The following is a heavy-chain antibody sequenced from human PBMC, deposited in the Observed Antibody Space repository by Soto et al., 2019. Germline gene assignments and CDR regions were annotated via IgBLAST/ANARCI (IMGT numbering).Heavy chain of an antibody. J-gene: IGHJ2*01. CDR1: GGSISTGGYY. CDR3: PDINSFPTRRSSDL. CDR2: FYYSGST. D-gene: IGHD5-12*01. Sequence: SETLSLTCTVSGGSISTGGYYWNWIRQHPGKGLEWIGYFYYSGSTYYNPSLKSRVTISVNTSKNQFSLKLSSVTVAVTAVCDHPDINSFPTRRSSDL. V-gene: IGHV4-31*03.